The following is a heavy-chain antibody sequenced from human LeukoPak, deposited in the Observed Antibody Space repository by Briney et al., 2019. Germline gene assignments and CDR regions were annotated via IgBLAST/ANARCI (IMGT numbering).Heavy chain of an antibody. V-gene: IGHV5-51*01. J-gene: IGHJ4*02. CDR1: GYSFTNYW. D-gene: IGHD3-10*01. CDR2: IYPGDSDT. Sequence: GASLQFSSWGSGYSFTNYWIDWVRQVPGKGLEWMGIIYPGDSDTRYSPSFQGQVTISTDKSISTAYLHWNSLKAPDTAMYYCARVAVVGGGSAGYYPLYFAYWGQGSLVTVSS. CDR3: ARVAVVGGGSAGYYPLYFAY.